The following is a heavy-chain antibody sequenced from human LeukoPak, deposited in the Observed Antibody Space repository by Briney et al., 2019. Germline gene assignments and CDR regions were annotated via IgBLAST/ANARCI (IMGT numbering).Heavy chain of an antibody. Sequence: SETLSLTCAVYGGSFSGYYWSWIRQPPGKGLEWIGYIYSSGSTNYSPPLKSRVTISVDTSRNQFSLKLYSVTAADTAVYYCAGRYSGYGNAFDIWGQGTMVTVSS. CDR2: IYSSGST. CDR3: AGRYSGYGNAFDI. D-gene: IGHD5-12*01. J-gene: IGHJ3*02. CDR1: GGSFSGYY. V-gene: IGHV4-59*08.